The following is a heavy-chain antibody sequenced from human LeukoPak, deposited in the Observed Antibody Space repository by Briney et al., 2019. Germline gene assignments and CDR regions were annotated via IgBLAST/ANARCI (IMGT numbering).Heavy chain of an antibody. D-gene: IGHD4-17*01. V-gene: IGHV3-33*01. CDR3: ARATVTRWFDP. Sequence: GGSLTLSCAASGFTFSSFGMHWVRQAPGKGLEWVAVIWYDASDRYYADSVKGRFTISRDNSKNTLFPQMNSLRAEDTAVYYCARATVTRWFDPWGQGTLVTVSS. J-gene: IGHJ5*02. CDR1: GFTFSSFG. CDR2: IWYDASDR.